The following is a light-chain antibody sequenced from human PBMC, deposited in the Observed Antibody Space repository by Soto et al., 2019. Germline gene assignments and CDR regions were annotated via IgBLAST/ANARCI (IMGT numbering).Light chain of an antibody. Sequence: EILLTQSPDTLSLSPGERATLSCGASQTVTNYLAWYQQKPGQAPRLLIYDSSNRATGVPARFIGSGSGTNFTLTISRLEPEDFAVYYCQQRSNWVTFGGGTKVEI. CDR2: DSS. J-gene: IGKJ4*01. CDR1: QTVTNY. V-gene: IGKV3-11*01. CDR3: QQRSNWVT.